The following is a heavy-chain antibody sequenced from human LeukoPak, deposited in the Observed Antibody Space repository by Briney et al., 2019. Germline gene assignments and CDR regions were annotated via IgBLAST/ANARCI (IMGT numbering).Heavy chain of an antibody. CDR2: IYTSGST. CDR1: GGSISSYY. V-gene: IGHV4-4*07. D-gene: IGHD6-13*01. CDR3: ARVLDGYSSSWYLRHYYYYYYMDV. J-gene: IGHJ6*03. Sequence: SETLSLTCTVSGGSISSYYWSWIRQPAGKGLEWIGRIYTSGSTNYNPSLKSRVTMSVDTSKNQFSLKLSSVTAADTAVYYCARVLDGYSSSWYLRHYYYYYYMDVWGKGTTVTISS.